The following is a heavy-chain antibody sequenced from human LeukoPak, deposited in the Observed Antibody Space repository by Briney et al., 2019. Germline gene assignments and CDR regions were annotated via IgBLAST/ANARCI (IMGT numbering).Heavy chain of an antibody. CDR1: GFSFDDYG. Sequence: PGGSLRLSCAASGFSFDDYGMSWGRQVPGKGLEWVSGINWNGGSTGYADSVKGRFTISRDNAKNSLFLQMNSLRAEDTAFYYCAREGYCSTTSCAYAMDVWGQGTTVTVSS. CDR3: AREGYCSTTSCAYAMDV. D-gene: IGHD2-2*01. V-gene: IGHV3-20*04. CDR2: INWNGGST. J-gene: IGHJ6*02.